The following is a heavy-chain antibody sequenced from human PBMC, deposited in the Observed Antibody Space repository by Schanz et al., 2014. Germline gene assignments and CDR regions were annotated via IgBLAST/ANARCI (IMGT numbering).Heavy chain of an antibody. D-gene: IGHD2-15*01. CDR1: GFTFSTYC. CDR3: ARVELSVYYYAMDV. J-gene: IGHJ6*02. Sequence: EVQLVESGGGLVQPGGSLRLSCAASGFTFSTYCMSWVRQAPGKGLEWVANIKQDESERSYVDSVKGRFTISRDNAKNSLFLQMNSLRAEDAAVYYCARVELSVYYYAMDVWGQGTTVTVSS. V-gene: IGHV3-7*01. CDR2: IKQDESER.